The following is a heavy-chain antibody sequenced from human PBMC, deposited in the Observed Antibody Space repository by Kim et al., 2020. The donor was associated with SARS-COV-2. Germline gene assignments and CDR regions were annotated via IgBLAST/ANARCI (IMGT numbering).Heavy chain of an antibody. CDR3: ARKSWAMAARYGMDV. D-gene: IGHD5-18*01. V-gene: IGHV3-74*01. J-gene: IGHJ6*02. Sequence: GGSLRLSCAASGFSFSSYWMHWVRQAPGKGLVWVSRINTDGSSKTSADSVKGRFTISRDNAKNTLYLQMKSLRAENTAVYYCARKSWAMAARYGMDVWGQGTTVTVSS. CDR1: GFSFSSYW. CDR2: INTDGSSK.